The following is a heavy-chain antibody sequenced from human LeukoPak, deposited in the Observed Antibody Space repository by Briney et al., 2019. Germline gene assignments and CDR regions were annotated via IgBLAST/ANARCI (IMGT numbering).Heavy chain of an antibody. CDR2: IYPGDSET. J-gene: IGHJ4*02. CDR1: GSNFPGEK. CDR3: AKSGGVCESTFYLDF. D-gene: IGHD3-3*01. V-gene: IGHV5-51*01. Sequence: GEPPKLSPKGSGSNFPGEKECRARQVPGKGLEWMGIIYPGDSETRYSPSFQGQVTISADKSISTAYLQWISLKDSATAMYDCAKSGGVCESTFYLDFWGQGTLVTVSS.